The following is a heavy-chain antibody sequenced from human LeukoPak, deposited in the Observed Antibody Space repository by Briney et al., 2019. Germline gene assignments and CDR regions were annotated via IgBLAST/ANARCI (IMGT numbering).Heavy chain of an antibody. CDR1: GVSISSGSNY. Sequence: SETLSLTCSVSGVSISSGSNYWGWIRQPPGKTLEWIGSIYSSGSTYYNPSLKSRVTISVDTSKNRFSLKLSSVTAADTAVYYCAREAYCGGDCYSGFDYWGQGTLVTVSS. D-gene: IGHD2-21*02. V-gene: IGHV4-39*07. J-gene: IGHJ4*02. CDR2: IYSSGST. CDR3: AREAYCGGDCYSGFDY.